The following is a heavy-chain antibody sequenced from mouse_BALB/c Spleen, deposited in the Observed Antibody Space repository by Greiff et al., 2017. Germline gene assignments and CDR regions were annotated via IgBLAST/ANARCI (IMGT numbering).Heavy chain of an antibody. CDR2: IRLKSNNYAT. D-gene: IGHD4-1*01. Sequence: EVHLVESGGGLVQPGGSMKLSCVASGFTFSNYWMNWVRQSPEKGLEWVAEIRLKSNNYATHYAESVKGRFTISRDDSKSSVYLQMNNLRAEDTGIYYCTKNWDEFDYWGQGTTLTVSS. CDR3: TKNWDEFDY. CDR1: GFTFSNYW. J-gene: IGHJ2*01. V-gene: IGHV6-6*02.